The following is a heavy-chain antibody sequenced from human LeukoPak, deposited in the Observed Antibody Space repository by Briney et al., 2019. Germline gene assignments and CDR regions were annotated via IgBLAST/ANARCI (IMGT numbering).Heavy chain of an antibody. Sequence: PGGSLRLSCAASGFTVSSNYMSWVRQAPGKGLEWVSSINGSGDKTYYADSVKGRFSISRDNSKNTLYLQMNSLRAEDTAVYYCAKPAKTDSADYWGQGTLVTVSS. J-gene: IGHJ4*02. CDR2: INGSGDKT. D-gene: IGHD1-14*01. CDR3: AKPAKTDSADY. CDR1: GFTVSSNY. V-gene: IGHV3-23*01.